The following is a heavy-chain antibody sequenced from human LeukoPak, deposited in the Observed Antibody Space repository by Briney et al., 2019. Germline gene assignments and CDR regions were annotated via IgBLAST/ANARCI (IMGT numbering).Heavy chain of an antibody. CDR2: IYYSGST. V-gene: IGHV4-39*07. J-gene: IGHJ6*03. Sequence: SETLSLTCTVSGGSISSSSYYWGWIRQPPGKGLEWIGSIYYSGSTYYNPSLKSRVTISVDTSKNQFSPKLSSVTAADTAVYYCARDVQYYDFWSGYYGPSYYYYMDVWGKGTTVTVSS. CDR1: GGSISSSSYY. D-gene: IGHD3-3*01. CDR3: ARDVQYYDFWSGYYGPSYYYYMDV.